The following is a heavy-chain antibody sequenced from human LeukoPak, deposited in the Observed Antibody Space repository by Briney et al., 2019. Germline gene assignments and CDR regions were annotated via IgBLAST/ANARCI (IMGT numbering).Heavy chain of an antibody. CDR2: ISSSSSYI. Sequence: GGSLRLSCAAPGFTFSSYSMNWVRQAPGKGLEWVSSISSSSSYIYYADSVKGRFTISRDNAKNSLYLQMNSLRAEDTAVYYCARDLSGSYYFDYWGQGTLVTVSS. V-gene: IGHV3-21*01. J-gene: IGHJ4*02. CDR1: GFTFSSYS. D-gene: IGHD1-26*01. CDR3: ARDLSGSYYFDY.